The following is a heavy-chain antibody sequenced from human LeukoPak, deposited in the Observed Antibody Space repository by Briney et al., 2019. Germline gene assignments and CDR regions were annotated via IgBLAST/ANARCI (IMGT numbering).Heavy chain of an antibody. CDR3: ARQLELLDDAFDI. D-gene: IGHD1-1*01. V-gene: IGHV1-69*01. CDR1: GGTFSSYA. CDR2: IIPIFGTA. Sequence: ASVKVSCKASGGTFSSYAISWVRQAPGQGLEWMGGIIPIFGTANYAQKFQGRVTNTADESTSTAYMELSSLRSEDTAVYYCARQLELLDDAFDIWGQGTMVTVSS. J-gene: IGHJ3*02.